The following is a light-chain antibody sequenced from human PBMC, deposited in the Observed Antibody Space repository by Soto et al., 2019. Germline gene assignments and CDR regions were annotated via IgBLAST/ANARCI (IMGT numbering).Light chain of an antibody. Sequence: DIVMTQSPLSLPVTPGEPASISCRSSQSLLDSNGYNYLDWYLQKPGQSPQLLIYLGSNRASGVPDRFSGSGSGTEFTLTISSLQSEDFAVYYCQQYNNWPRAFGQGTKVDIK. V-gene: IGKV2-28*01. CDR3: QQYNNWPRA. J-gene: IGKJ1*01. CDR1: QSLLDSNGYNY. CDR2: LGS.